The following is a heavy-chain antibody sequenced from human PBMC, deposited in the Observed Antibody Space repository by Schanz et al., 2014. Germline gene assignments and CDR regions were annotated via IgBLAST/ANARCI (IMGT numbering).Heavy chain of an antibody. CDR1: GYTFTGYY. J-gene: IGHJ4*02. D-gene: IGHD5-12*01. CDR3: ARAFGGYDPAGALDY. Sequence: QVQLVQSGAEMKKPGASVKVSCKASGYTFTGYYMHWVRQAPGQGLEWMGWINPNSGTTNYAQKFQGWVTMTRGTSISTAYMEMSRRKSDDAAVYYCARAFGGYDPAGALDYWGQGTLVTVSS. V-gene: IGHV1-2*04. CDR2: INPNSGTT.